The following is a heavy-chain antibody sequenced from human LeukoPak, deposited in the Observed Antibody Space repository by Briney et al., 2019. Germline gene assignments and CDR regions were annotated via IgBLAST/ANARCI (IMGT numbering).Heavy chain of an antibody. Sequence: ASVKVSCKTAGLTFTGYYMHWVRQAPGQGLEWMGMINPNGGHTDYAQNFQGRVTMTRDMSTSTVYMELSSLRSEDTAVFYCARSKDNRGYDVRHLDYWGQGTLVTVSS. V-gene: IGHV1-46*01. CDR2: INPNGGHT. J-gene: IGHJ4*02. D-gene: IGHD1-14*01. CDR3: ARSKDNRGYDVRHLDY. CDR1: GLTFTGYY.